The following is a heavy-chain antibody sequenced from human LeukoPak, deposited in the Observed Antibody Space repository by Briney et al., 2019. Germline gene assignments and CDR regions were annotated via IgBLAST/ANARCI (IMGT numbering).Heavy chain of an antibody. CDR2: ISSSSSYI. V-gene: IGHV3-21*01. CDR1: GFTFSSYS. D-gene: IGHD1-26*01. J-gene: IGHJ4*02. Sequence: GGSLRLSYAASGFTFSSYSMNWVRQAPGKGLEWVSSISSSSSYIYYADSVKGRFTIPRDNAKNSLYLQLNSLRVEDTAVYYCASRIVGTPDYFDYWGQGTLVTVSS. CDR3: ASRIVGTPDYFDY.